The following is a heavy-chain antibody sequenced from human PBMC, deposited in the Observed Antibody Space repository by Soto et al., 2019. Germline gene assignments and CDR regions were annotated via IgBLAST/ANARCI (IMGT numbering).Heavy chain of an antibody. J-gene: IGHJ4*02. V-gene: IGHV1-46*01. Sequence: GASVKVSWKASGYGFASYYMHWVRQSPGQGLEWMGIINPSGGSTSYAQKFQGRVTMTRDTSTSTVYMELSSLRSEDTAVYYCARDQSRDGYNPSPLYCFDNWGQRTLVTVSS. D-gene: IGHD5-12*01. CDR3: ARDQSRDGYNPSPLYCFDN. CDR2: INPSGGST. CDR1: GYGFASYY.